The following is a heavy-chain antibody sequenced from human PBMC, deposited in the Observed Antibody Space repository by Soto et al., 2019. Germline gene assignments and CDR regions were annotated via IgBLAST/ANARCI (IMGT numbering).Heavy chain of an antibody. V-gene: IGHV3-30-3*01. CDR3: ARVSGRGDFLDY. D-gene: IGHD3-16*01. Sequence: GSLRLSCAASGFTFSSYAMHWVRQAPGKGLEWVAVISYDGSNKYYADSVKGRFTISRDNSKNTLYLQMNSLRAEDTAVYYCARVSGRGDFLDYWGQGTLVTVSS. CDR1: GFTFSSYA. J-gene: IGHJ4*02. CDR2: ISYDGSNK.